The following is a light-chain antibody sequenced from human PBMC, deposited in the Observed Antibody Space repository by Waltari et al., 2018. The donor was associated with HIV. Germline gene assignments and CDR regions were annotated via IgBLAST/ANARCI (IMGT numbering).Light chain of an antibody. CDR2: RHN. CDR1: SSTIGHNY. Sequence: QSVLTQPPSASGTPGQRVTISCSGRSSTIGHNYVYWYQQLPGTAPKPLIYRHNQRPSGVPDRFSGSKSGTSASLAISGIRSEDEADYYCAAWDDSLSGPVFGGGTKLTVL. V-gene: IGLV1-47*01. CDR3: AAWDDSLSGPV. J-gene: IGLJ3*02.